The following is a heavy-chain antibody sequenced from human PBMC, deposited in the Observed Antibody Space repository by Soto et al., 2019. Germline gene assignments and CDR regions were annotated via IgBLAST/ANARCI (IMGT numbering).Heavy chain of an antibody. CDR1: GFSFSDFA. CDR3: AKADGEQWLLPHLDK. CDR2: ISAGGVAT. Sequence: EVQLSESGGDLVHPGGSLRLSCAASGFSFSDFAMMWVRQAPGQGPECVSAISAGGVATYHADSVKGRFSIARDDSTNTLSLQMNNLRVEDTAQYYCAKADGEQWLLPHLDKWGQGTLVTVS. V-gene: IGHV3-23*01. D-gene: IGHD6-19*01. J-gene: IGHJ4*02.